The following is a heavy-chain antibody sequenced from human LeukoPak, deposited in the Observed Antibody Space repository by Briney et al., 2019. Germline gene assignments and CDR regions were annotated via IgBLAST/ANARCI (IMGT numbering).Heavy chain of an antibody. D-gene: IGHD2-21*01. CDR3: ASMVMVAPSGHYFDY. Sequence: GGSLRLSCAASGFTFSSYAMHWVRQAPGKGLEWVAVISYDGSNKYYADSVKGRFTISRDNSKNTVYLQMNSLRAEDTAVYYCASMVMVAPSGHYFDYWGQGTLVTVSS. CDR1: GFTFSSYA. V-gene: IGHV3-30*04. CDR2: ISYDGSNK. J-gene: IGHJ4*02.